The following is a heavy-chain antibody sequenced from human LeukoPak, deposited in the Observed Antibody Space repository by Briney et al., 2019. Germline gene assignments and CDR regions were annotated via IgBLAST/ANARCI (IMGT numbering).Heavy chain of an antibody. CDR3: ARERIAAAGTFDP. Sequence: ASVNVSCKASGYTFTGYYMHWVRQDPGQGLEWMGRINPNSGGTNYAQKFQGRVTMTRDTSISTAYMELSRLRSDDTAVYYCARERIAAAGTFDPWGQGTLVTVSS. V-gene: IGHV1-2*06. CDR2: INPNSGGT. CDR1: GYTFTGYY. J-gene: IGHJ5*02. D-gene: IGHD6-13*01.